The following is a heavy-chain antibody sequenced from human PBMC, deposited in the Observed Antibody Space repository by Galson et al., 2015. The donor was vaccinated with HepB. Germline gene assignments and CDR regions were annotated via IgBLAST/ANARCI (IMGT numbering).Heavy chain of an antibody. CDR1: GFTFSSFA. J-gene: IGHJ4*02. CDR2: ISGSGGST. V-gene: IGHV3-23*01. CDR3: AKGRLRFLEWLPFDY. D-gene: IGHD3-3*01. Sequence: SLRLSCAASGFTFSSFAMSWVRQAPGKGLEWVSAISGSGGSTYYADSVKGRFTISRDNSKNTLYLQMNSLRAEDTAVYYCAKGRLRFLEWLPFDYWGQGTLATVSS.